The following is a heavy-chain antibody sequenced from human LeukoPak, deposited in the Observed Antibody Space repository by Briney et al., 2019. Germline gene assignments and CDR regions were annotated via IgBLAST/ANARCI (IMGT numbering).Heavy chain of an antibody. CDR2: INHSGST. J-gene: IGHJ4*02. D-gene: IGHD1-1*01. V-gene: IGHV4-34*01. CDR3: ASLGTTGTTFDY. CDR1: GGSFSGYY. Sequence: SETPSLTCAVYGGSFSGYYWSWIRQPPGKGLEWIGEINHSGSTNYNPSLKSRVTISVDTSKNQFSLKLSSVTAADTAVYYCASLGTTGTTFDYWGQGTLVTVSS.